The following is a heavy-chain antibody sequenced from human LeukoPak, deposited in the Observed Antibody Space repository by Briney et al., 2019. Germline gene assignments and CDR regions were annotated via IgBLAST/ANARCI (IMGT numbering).Heavy chain of an antibody. CDR1: GFTFSTYN. J-gene: IGHJ6*02. Sequence: GGSLRLSCAASGFTFSTYNMNWVRQAPGKGLEWVSVIYSGGSTYYADSVKGRFTISRDNSKNTLYLQMNSPRAEDTAVYYCARDYSSSWYAGYYYYGMDVWGQGTTVTVSS. CDR3: ARDYSSSWYAGYYYYGMDV. V-gene: IGHV3-53*01. CDR2: IYSGGST. D-gene: IGHD6-13*01.